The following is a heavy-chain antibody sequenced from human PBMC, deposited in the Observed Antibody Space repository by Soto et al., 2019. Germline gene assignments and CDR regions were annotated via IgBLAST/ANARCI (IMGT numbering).Heavy chain of an antibody. D-gene: IGHD3-22*01. Sequence: ASVKVSCKASGYTFTSYGISWVRQAPGQGLEWMGWISAYNGNTNYAQKLQGRVTMTTDTSTNTAYMELRSPRSDDTAVYYCARAPPRAPIVVVSDDYWGQGTLVTVSS. J-gene: IGHJ4*02. CDR1: GYTFTSYG. V-gene: IGHV1-18*01. CDR3: ARAPPRAPIVVVSDDY. CDR2: ISAYNGNT.